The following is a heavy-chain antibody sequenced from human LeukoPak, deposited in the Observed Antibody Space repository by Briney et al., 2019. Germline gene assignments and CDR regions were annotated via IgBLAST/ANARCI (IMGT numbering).Heavy chain of an antibody. V-gene: IGHV4-34*01. Sequence: ASETVSLTCGVYGGSFSGYYWSWIRQPPGKGLEWIGEINHSGSTNYNPSLKSRVTISVDMSKNQFSLKLSSVTAADTAVYYCARVLLGYCSSTSCYQDYYYYGMDVWGQGTTVTVSS. CDR2: INHSGST. CDR1: GGSFSGYY. D-gene: IGHD2-2*01. J-gene: IGHJ6*02. CDR3: ARVLLGYCSSTSCYQDYYYYGMDV.